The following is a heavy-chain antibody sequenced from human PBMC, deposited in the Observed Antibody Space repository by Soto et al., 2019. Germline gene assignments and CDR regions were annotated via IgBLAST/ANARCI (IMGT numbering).Heavy chain of an antibody. CDR3: AKDRGRATAGEYHYYGMDV. D-gene: IGHD6-13*01. J-gene: IGHJ6*02. CDR1: GYTFTSYY. Sequence: QVQLVQSGAEVKKPGASVEVSCKASGYTFTSYYMHWVRQAPGQGLEWMGIINPSGGSTDYAQKFQGRVTMTRDTSTSTVYMELSSLRSEDTAVYYCAKDRGRATAGEYHYYGMDVWGQGTTVTVSS. CDR2: INPSGGST. V-gene: IGHV1-46*01.